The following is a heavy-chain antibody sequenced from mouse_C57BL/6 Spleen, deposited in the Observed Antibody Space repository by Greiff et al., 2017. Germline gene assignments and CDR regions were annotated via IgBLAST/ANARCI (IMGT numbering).Heavy chain of an antibody. Sequence: EVMLVESEGGLVQPGSSMKLSCTASGFTFSDYYMAWVRQVPEKGLEWVANINYDGSSTYYLDSLKSRFIISRDNAKNILYLQMSSLKSEDTATYYCARERWLLFDYWGQGTTLTVSS. CDR2: INYDGSST. CDR3: ARERWLLFDY. V-gene: IGHV5-16*01. D-gene: IGHD2-3*01. CDR1: GFTFSDYY. J-gene: IGHJ2*01.